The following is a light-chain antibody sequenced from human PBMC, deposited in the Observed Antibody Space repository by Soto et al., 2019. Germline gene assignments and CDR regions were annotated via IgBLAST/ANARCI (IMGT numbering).Light chain of an antibody. CDR2: VAS. Sequence: EIVLTQSPGTLSLSPGERATLSCRSSQSVSSNSLAWYQQKPGQAPGLLIYVASNRATGIPDRFSGSGSRTDFTLKISRLEPEDFAVYYRQQYVSSPWTFGQGTKVEIK. CDR3: QQYVSSPWT. V-gene: IGKV3-20*01. J-gene: IGKJ1*01. CDR1: QSVSSNS.